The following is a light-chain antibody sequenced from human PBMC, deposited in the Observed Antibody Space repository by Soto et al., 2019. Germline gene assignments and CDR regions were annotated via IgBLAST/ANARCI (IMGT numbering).Light chain of an antibody. CDR1: QSVSSY. CDR3: QQRGNWPWT. J-gene: IGKJ1*01. CDR2: DAS. Sequence: EIVLTQSPATLSLSPGERATLSCRASQSVSSYLAWYQQKPGQAPRLLIYDASNRATGIPARFSGSGSGTDFILTISSLEPEDFAVYYCQQRGNWPWTFGQGTTVEV. V-gene: IGKV3-11*01.